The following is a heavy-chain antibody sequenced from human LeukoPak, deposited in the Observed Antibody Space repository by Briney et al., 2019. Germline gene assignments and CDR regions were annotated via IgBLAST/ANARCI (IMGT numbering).Heavy chain of an antibody. CDR3: TKDRDGRTYSSGYGIYGP. CDR2: VYHDGSNT. CDR1: GFTFSDYA. J-gene: IGHJ5*02. D-gene: IGHD5-18*01. V-gene: IGHV3-33*03. Sequence: GGSLRLSCATSGFTFSDYAMHWVRQAPGKGPEWLAVVYHDGSNTYYADSVKGRFTIYREMSNNTLYLQMNSLRADDTALYFCTKDRDGRTYSSGYGIYGPWGQGTLVTVSS.